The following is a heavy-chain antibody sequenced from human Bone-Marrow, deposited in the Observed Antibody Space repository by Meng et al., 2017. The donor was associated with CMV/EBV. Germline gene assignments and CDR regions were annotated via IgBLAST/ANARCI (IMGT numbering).Heavy chain of an antibody. Sequence: GESLKISCAASGFTSNNYGMHWVRQAPGKGLEWVAFIRTGGSHKFHAESVKGRFTISRDNSNNTLYLQMNSLSPEDTAVYYCAKDIPMRRGVTAWFDPWGQGTLVTFSS. CDR1: GFTSNNYG. J-gene: IGHJ5*02. D-gene: IGHD3-10*01. CDR2: IRTGGSHK. CDR3: AKDIPMRRGVTAWFDP. V-gene: IGHV3-30*02.